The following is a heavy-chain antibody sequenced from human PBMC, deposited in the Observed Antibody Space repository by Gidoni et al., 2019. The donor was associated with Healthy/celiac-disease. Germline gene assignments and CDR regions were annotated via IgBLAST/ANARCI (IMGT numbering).Heavy chain of an antibody. V-gene: IGHV3-9*01. CDR1: GFTFDDYS. D-gene: IGHD3-3*01. J-gene: IGHJ6*02. CDR2: ISWNSGSV. CDR3: AKDAHHGSGGTIFGVVNYYYYYGMDV. Sequence: EVPLVEPGGGLVQPGRSLRLSCAASGFTFDDYSMPWLRPPPGKGLAWVSGISWNSGSVGYADSVKGRFTISRDNAKNSLYLQMNSLRAEDTALYYCAKDAHHGSGGTIFGVVNYYYYYGMDVWGQGTTVTVSS.